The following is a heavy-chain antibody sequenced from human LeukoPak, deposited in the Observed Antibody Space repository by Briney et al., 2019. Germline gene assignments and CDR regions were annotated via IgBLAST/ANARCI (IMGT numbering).Heavy chain of an antibody. CDR1: GGSISSYY. CDR2: IYYSGST. D-gene: IGHD5-24*01. V-gene: IGHV4-59*01. J-gene: IGHJ4*02. Sequence: SETLSLTCTVSGGSISSYYWSWIRQPPGKGLEWIGYIYYSGSTNYNPSLKSRVTISVDTSKNQFSLKLSSATAADTAVYYCARDTLGDGYNYFDYWGQGTLVTVSS. CDR3: ARDTLGDGYNYFDY.